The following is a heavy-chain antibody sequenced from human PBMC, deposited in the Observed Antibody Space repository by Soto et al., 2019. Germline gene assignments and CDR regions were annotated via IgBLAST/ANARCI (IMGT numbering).Heavy chain of an antibody. CDR3: ARDQPVDDGFWSGYLNPGYFYH. J-gene: IGHJ1*01. CDR1: GFTFSAFS. Sequence: EVKLVESGGGLVSPGGSLRLSCAASGFTFSAFSMNWIRQAPGKGLEWVSSLSSGSRYIYYADSVKGRFTTSRDDAKNSLYLQMNGLRAEDTAVYYCARDQPVDDGFWSGYLNPGYFYHWGQGTLVTVSS. V-gene: IGHV3-21*02. CDR2: LSSGSRYI. D-gene: IGHD3-3*01.